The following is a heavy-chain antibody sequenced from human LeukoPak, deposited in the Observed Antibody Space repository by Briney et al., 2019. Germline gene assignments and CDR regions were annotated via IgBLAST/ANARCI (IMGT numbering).Heavy chain of an antibody. D-gene: IGHD3-3*01. Sequence: PSETLSLTCTVSGGSISSGSYYWSWIRQPAGKGLEWIGRIYTSGSTNYNPSLKSRVTISVDTSKNQFSLKLSSVTAADTAVYYCAVGTSTYYDFWSGYYSTGGYYYYYYYMDVWGKGTTVTVSS. V-gene: IGHV4-61*02. J-gene: IGHJ6*03. CDR1: GGSISSGSYY. CDR2: IYTSGST. CDR3: AVGTSTYYDFWSGYYSTGGYYYYYYYMDV.